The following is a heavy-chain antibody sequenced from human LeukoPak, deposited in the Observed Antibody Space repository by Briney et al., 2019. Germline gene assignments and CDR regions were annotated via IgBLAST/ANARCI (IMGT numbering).Heavy chain of an antibody. CDR1: GGSISSYY. J-gene: IGHJ5*02. CDR3: ARVRYGDYSFDP. V-gene: IGHV4-59*01. D-gene: IGHD4-17*01. CDR2: IYYSGST. Sequence: SETLSLTCTVSGGSISSYYWSWLRQPPGKGLEWIGYIYYSGSTNYNPSLKSRVTISVDTSKNQFSLKLSSVTAADTAVYYCARVRYGDYSFDPWGQGTLVTVSS.